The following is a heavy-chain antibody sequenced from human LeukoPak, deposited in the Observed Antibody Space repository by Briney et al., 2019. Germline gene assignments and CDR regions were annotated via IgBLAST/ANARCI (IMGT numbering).Heavy chain of an antibody. J-gene: IGHJ4*02. Sequence: GGSLRLSCAASGFTFSSCGMHWVRQAPGKGLEWVAVISYDGSNKYHAGSVKGRFTISRDNSKSTMYLQMNSLRHEDTAVYYCERVRPESNYVDFDYWGQGTLVTVSS. D-gene: IGHD4-11*01. CDR3: ERVRPESNYVDFDY. CDR2: ISYDGSNK. V-gene: IGHV3-33*05. CDR1: GFTFSSCG.